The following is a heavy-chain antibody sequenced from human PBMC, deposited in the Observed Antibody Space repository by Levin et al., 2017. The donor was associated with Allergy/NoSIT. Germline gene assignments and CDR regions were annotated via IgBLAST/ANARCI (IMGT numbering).Heavy chain of an antibody. Sequence: SCAASGFTFSSYAMHWVRQAPGKGLEWVAVISYDGSNKYYADSVKGRFTISRDNSKNTLYLQMNSLRAEDTAVYYCARESSTTGTTLDYWGQGTLVTVSS. CDR1: GFTFSSYA. D-gene: IGHD1-1*01. CDR3: ARESSTTGTTLDY. J-gene: IGHJ4*02. V-gene: IGHV3-30*04. CDR2: ISYDGSNK.